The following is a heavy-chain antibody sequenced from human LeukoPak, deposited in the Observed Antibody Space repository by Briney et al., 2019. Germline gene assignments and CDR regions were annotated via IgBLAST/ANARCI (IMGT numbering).Heavy chain of an antibody. J-gene: IGHJ6*03. V-gene: IGHV1-8*01. Sequence: GASVKVSCKASGYTFPSYDINWVRQATGQGLEWMGWMNPNSGNTGYAQKFQGRVTMTRNTSISAAYMELSSLRSEDTAVYYCARTLGDSSGYYDYYYYMDVWGKGTTVTVSS. CDR2: MNPNSGNT. CDR3: ARTLGDSSGYYDYYYYMDV. CDR1: GYTFPSYD. D-gene: IGHD3-22*01.